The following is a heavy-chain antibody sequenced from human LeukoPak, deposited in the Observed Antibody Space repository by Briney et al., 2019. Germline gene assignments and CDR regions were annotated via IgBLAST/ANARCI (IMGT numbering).Heavy chain of an antibody. D-gene: IGHD5-18*01. CDR3: ARWGGGYGENYYYYYMDV. J-gene: IGHJ6*03. CDR2: ISFDGSDK. CDR1: GFGFSVFA. Sequence: GGSLRLSCAASGFGFSVFAMHWVRQAPGKGLEWVSTISFDGSDKYYADSVKGRFTISRDNSKNTLYLQMNSLRAEDTAVYYCARWGGGYGENYYYYYMDVWGKGTTVTVSS. V-gene: IGHV3-30*04.